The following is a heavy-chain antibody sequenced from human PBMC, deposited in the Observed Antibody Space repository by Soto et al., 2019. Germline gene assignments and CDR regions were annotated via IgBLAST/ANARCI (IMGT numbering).Heavy chain of an antibody. J-gene: IGHJ5*02. CDR2: IYYSGST. V-gene: IGHV4-31*03. Sequence: PSETLSLTCTVSGGSISSGGYYWSWIRQHPGKGLEWIGYIYYSGSTYYNPSLKSRVTISVDTSKNQFSLKLSSVTAADTAVYYCARTDNSGSSDQPYFDPWGQGTLVTVSS. D-gene: IGHD1-26*01. CDR3: ARTDNSGSSDQPYFDP. CDR1: GGSISSGGYY.